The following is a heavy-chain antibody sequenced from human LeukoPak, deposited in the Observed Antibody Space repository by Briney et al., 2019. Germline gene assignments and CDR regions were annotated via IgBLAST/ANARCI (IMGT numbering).Heavy chain of an antibody. CDR1: GYTFTGYY. Sequence: ASVKVSCKASGYTFTGYYVHWVRQAPGQGLEWMGWINPNTGGTNCAQKFQGRVTMTKDTSTNAAYMELNKLTSDDTAVYYCGRGNKSFDPWGRGTLVTVSS. J-gene: IGHJ5*02. V-gene: IGHV1-2*02. CDR2: INPNTGGT. CDR3: GRGNKSFDP.